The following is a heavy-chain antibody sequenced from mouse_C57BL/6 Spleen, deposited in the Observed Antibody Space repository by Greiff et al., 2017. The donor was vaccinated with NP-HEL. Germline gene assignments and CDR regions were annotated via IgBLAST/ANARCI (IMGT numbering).Heavy chain of an antibody. V-gene: IGHV1-64*01. J-gene: IGHJ2*01. CDR3: AICGLRREDGFDY. D-gene: IGHD2-2*01. Sequence: QVQLQQPGAELVKPGASVKLSCKASGYTFTSYWMHWVKQRPGQGLEWIGMIHPNSGGTNYNEKFKSKATLTADKSSSTAYMQLSSLTSEDSAVYYCAICGLRREDGFDYWGQGTTLTVSS. CDR1: GYTFTSYW. CDR2: IHPNSGGT.